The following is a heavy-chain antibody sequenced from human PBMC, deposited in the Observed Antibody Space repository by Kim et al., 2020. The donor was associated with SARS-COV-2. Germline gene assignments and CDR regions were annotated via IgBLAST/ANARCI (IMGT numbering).Heavy chain of an antibody. J-gene: IGHJ4*02. D-gene: IGHD3-10*01. V-gene: IGHV3-23*01. CDR3: AKDRDLWAAIDY. Sequence: YYPDSVKGRFTISRDNSKNTLYLQMNSLRAEDTAVYYCAKDRDLWAAIDYWGQGTLVTVSS.